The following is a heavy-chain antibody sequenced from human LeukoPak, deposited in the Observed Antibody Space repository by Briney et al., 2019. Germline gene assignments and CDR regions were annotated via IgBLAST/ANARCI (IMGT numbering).Heavy chain of an antibody. CDR3: ARAGVGDFWSGKGAFDY. CDR2: INHSGST. J-gene: IGHJ4*02. D-gene: IGHD3-3*01. Sequence: SETLSLTCAVYGGSFSGYYWSWIRQPPGKGLEWIGEINHSGSTNYNPSLKSRVTISVDTSKNQFSLKLSSVTAADTAVYYCARAGVGDFWSGKGAFDYWGQRTLVTVSS. V-gene: IGHV4-34*01. CDR1: GGSFSGYY.